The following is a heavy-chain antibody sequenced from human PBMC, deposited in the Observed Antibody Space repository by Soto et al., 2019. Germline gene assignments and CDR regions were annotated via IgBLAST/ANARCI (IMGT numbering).Heavy chain of an antibody. CDR2: ISAYNGNT. V-gene: IGHV1-18*01. D-gene: IGHD2-15*01. Sequence: QFQLVQSGAEVKKPGASVKVSCKASGYTFTYYGISWVRQAPGQGLEWMGWISAYNGNTNYAHKLQGRVTMTTDTSTSTAYMDLRSLRSDDTAVYYCARDRMFTEASPDCMDVWGQGTTVTVSS. CDR1: GYTFTYYG. J-gene: IGHJ6*02. CDR3: ARDRMFTEASPDCMDV.